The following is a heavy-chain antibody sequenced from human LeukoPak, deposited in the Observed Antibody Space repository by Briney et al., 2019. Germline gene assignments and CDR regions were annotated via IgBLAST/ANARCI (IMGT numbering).Heavy chain of an antibody. Sequence: GGSLRLSCAASGFTFSSYWMSWVRQAPGKGLEWVANIKQDGSEKYYVDSVKGRFTISRDNAKNSLYPQMNSLRAEDTAVYYCARDDSHSSGWYGAFYYYYGMDVWGQGTTVTVSS. CDR1: GFTFSSYW. CDR3: ARDDSHSSGWYGAFYYYYGMDV. D-gene: IGHD6-19*01. CDR2: IKQDGSEK. V-gene: IGHV3-7*01. J-gene: IGHJ6*02.